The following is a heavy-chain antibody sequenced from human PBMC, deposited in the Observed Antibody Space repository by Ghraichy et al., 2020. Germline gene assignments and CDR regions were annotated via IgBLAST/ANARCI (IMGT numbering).Heavy chain of an antibody. CDR1: GYTFTDYY. CDR3: AKSRREKKESEGGYNWFAP. J-gene: IGHJ5*02. Sequence: ASVKVSCKASGYTFTDYYMYWVRQAPGQGLEWMGWINTDSGDTNYERRFQGRVTVTRDTSISTAYMELRSLRFDDTALYYCAKSRREKKESEGGYNWFAPWGQGTLVTVSS. D-gene: IGHD3-10*01. CDR2: INTDSGDT. V-gene: IGHV1-2*02.